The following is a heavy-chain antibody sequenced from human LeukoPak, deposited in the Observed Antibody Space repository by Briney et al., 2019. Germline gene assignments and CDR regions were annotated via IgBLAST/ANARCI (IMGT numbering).Heavy chain of an antibody. Sequence: GESLKISCKGSGYSFTSYWIGWVRQLPGKGLEWMGIIYPGDSDTRYSPSFQGNVTISADKSISTAYLQWSSLKASDTDMYYCARHSAQQQKSDYWGQGTLVTVSS. CDR1: GYSFTSYW. CDR2: IYPGDSDT. J-gene: IGHJ4*02. V-gene: IGHV5-51*01. D-gene: IGHD6-13*01. CDR3: ARHSAQQQKSDY.